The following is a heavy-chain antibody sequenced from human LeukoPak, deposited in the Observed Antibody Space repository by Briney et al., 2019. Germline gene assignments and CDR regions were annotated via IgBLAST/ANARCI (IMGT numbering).Heavy chain of an antibody. Sequence: SETLSLTCAVYGGSFSGYYWSWIRQPPGKGLEWIGEINHSGSTNYNPSLRSRVTISVDTSKNQFSLKLSSVTAADTAVYYCARDSRSYGGDAFDIWGQGTMVTVSS. J-gene: IGHJ3*02. D-gene: IGHD5-18*01. CDR1: GGSFSGYY. CDR2: INHSGST. CDR3: ARDSRSYGGDAFDI. V-gene: IGHV4-34*01.